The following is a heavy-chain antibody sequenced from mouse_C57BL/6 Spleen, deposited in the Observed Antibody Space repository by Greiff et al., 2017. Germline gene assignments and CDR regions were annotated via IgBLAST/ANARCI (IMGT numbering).Heavy chain of an antibody. Sequence: EVQLVESGGGLVQPGGSLSLSCAASGFTFTDYYMSWVRQTPGKALEWLGFISNKANGYTTEYSASVKGRFTISRDNSQSILYLQMNALRAEDSATYYCARLYGNYDWYFDDWGTGTTVTVSS. J-gene: IGHJ1*03. CDR3: ARLYGNYDWYFDD. D-gene: IGHD2-1*01. CDR1: GFTFTDYY. V-gene: IGHV7-3*01. CDR2: ISNKANGYTT.